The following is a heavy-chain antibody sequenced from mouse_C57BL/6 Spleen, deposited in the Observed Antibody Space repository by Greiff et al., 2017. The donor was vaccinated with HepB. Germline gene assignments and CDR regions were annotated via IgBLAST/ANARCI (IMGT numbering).Heavy chain of an antibody. D-gene: IGHD1-1*01. CDR1: GFNIKDYY. J-gene: IGHJ4*01. CDR2: IDPEDGDT. V-gene: IGHV14-1*01. CDR3: TTSPFTTVVATDAMDY. Sequence: EVKLVESGAELVRPGASVKLSCTASGFNIKDYYMHWVKQRPEQGLEWIGRIDPEDGDTEYAPKFQGKATMTADTSSNTAYLQLSSLTSEDTAVYYCTTSPFTTVVATDAMDYWGQGTSVTVSS.